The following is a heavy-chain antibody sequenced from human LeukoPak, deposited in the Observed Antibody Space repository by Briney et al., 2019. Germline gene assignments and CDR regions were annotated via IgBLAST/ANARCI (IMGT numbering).Heavy chain of an antibody. CDR3: ARIGPTTRYCSSTSCYRWFDP. V-gene: IGHV1-8*03. D-gene: IGHD2-2*02. CDR1: GGTFSSYA. J-gene: IGHJ5*02. Sequence: ASVKVSCKASGGTFSSYAISWVRQAPGQGLEWMGWMNPNSGNTGYAQKFQGRVTITRNTSISTAYMELSSLRSEDTAVYYCARIGPTTRYCSSTSCYRWFDPWGQGTLVTVSS. CDR2: MNPNSGNT.